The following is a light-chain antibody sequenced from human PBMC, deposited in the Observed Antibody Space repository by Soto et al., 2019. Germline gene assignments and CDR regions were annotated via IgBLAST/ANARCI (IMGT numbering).Light chain of an antibody. V-gene: IGLV2-8*01. Sequence: QSALTQPPSASGSPGQSVTISCTGTSSDVGAYKYVSWYQQHPGKAPKLMIYEVSQRPSGVPDRFSGSKSGNTASLTVSGLQAEDEADYYCSSYAGSVWVFGGGTKLTVL. CDR2: EVS. CDR1: SSDVGAYKY. J-gene: IGLJ2*01. CDR3: SSYAGSVWV.